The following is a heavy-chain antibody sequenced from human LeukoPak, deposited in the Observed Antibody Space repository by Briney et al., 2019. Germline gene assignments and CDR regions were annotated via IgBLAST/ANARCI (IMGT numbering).Heavy chain of an antibody. J-gene: IGHJ4*02. V-gene: IGHV3-30*04. CDR3: AKDPNSSSSIGGYFDY. CDR1: GFSVSTFA. Sequence: PGGSLRLSCAASGFSVSTFALHWVRQAPGKGLEWVGIISFDGRSQYYADSVKGRFTISRDNSKNTLYLQMNSLRAEDTAVYYCAKDPNSSSSIGGYFDYWGQGTLVTVSS. CDR2: ISFDGRSQ. D-gene: IGHD6-6*01.